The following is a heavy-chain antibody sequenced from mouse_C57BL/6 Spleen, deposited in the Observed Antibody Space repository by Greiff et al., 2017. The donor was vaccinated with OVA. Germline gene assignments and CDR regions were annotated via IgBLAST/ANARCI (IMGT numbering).Heavy chain of an antibody. J-gene: IGHJ2*01. CDR2: ISYDGSN. CDR1: GYSITSGYY. Sequence: EVQLVESGPGLVKPSQSLSLTCSVTGYSITSGYYWNWIRQFPGNKLEWMGYISYDGSNNYNPSLKNRISITRDTSKNQFFLKLNSVTTEDTATYYCARLVTLGYFDYWGQGTTLTVSS. D-gene: IGHD2-2*01. V-gene: IGHV3-6*01. CDR3: ARLVTLGYFDY.